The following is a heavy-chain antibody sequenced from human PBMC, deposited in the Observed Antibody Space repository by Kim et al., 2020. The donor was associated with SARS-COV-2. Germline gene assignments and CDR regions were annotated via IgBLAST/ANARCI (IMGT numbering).Heavy chain of an antibody. D-gene: IGHD3-22*01. J-gene: IGHJ4*02. CDR1: SISSGGYY. CDR3: ARSPQSWVVVTHFDY. Sequence: SISSGGYYWSWISQHPGKGLEWIGYIYYSGSTYYNPSLKSRVTISVDTSKNQFSLKLSSVTAADTAVYYCARSPQSWVVVTHFDYWGQGTLAT. CDR2: IYYSGST. V-gene: IGHV4-31*02.